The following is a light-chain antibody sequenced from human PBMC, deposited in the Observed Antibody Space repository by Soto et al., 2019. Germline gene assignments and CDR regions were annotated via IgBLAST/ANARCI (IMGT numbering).Light chain of an antibody. CDR1: SSDVGGYNY. J-gene: IGLJ2*01. Sequence: QSALTQPASVSESPGQSITISCTGTSSDVGGYNYVSWYQHHPDKAPKLMIYDVNNRPSGVSNRFSGSKSGNTASLTISGLQAEDEAAYYCSSYTSSSTRLVFGGGTKLTVL. V-gene: IGLV2-14*03. CDR3: SSYTSSSTRLV. CDR2: DVN.